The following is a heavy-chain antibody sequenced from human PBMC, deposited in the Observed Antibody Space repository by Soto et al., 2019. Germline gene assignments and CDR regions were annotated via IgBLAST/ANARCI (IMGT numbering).Heavy chain of an antibody. CDR2: IKQDGSEK. CDR3: ARDRRYDFWSGLHYYYYYYMDV. Sequence: PGGSLRLSCAASGFTFSSSWMSWVRQAPGQGLEWVANIKQDGSEKHYVDSVKGRFTISRDNAKNSLYLQMNSLRAEDTAVYYCARDRRYDFWSGLHYYYYYYMDVWGKGTTVTVSS. J-gene: IGHJ6*03. D-gene: IGHD3-3*01. V-gene: IGHV3-7*01. CDR1: GFTFSSSW.